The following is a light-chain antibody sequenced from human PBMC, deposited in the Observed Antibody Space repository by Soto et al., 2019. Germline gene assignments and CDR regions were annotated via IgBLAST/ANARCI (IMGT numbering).Light chain of an antibody. CDR3: QQYGNAPIT. V-gene: IGKV3-20*01. CDR2: GAS. J-gene: IGKJ5*01. Sequence: IVLTQSPGTLSLSPGERATISCTASQNINSIYLAWYQQKGGKAPRLLIHGASSRATGIPDRFSGSGSGTDFTLTISRLEPEDFAVYFCQQYGNAPITFGQGTRLEIK. CDR1: QNINSIY.